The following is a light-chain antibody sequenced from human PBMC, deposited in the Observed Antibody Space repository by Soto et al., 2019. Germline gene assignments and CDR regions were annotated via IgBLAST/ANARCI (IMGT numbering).Light chain of an antibody. Sequence: DIQMTQSPSSLSASVGDRVTITCQASQDISNYLNWYQQKPGKAPKLLIYGASNLETGVPSRFSGSGSGTDFTVTISSLQPEDVATYYCQQYDNLVRYTFGQGTKLEIK. V-gene: IGKV1-33*01. CDR1: QDISNY. CDR2: GAS. CDR3: QQYDNLVRYT. J-gene: IGKJ2*01.